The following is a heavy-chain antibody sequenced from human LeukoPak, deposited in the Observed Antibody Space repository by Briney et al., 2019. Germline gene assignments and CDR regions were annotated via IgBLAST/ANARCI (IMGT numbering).Heavy chain of an antibody. CDR2: INWNGGST. V-gene: IGHV3-20*04. J-gene: IGHJ5*02. D-gene: IGHD6-6*01. Sequence: PGGSLRLSCAASGFTFDDYGMSWVRQAPGKGLEWVSGINWNGGSTGYADSVKGRFTISRDNAKNSLYLQMNSLRAEDTALYYCARDRASIAARRTNWFDPWGQGTLVTVSS. CDR1: GFTFDDYG. CDR3: ARDRASIAARRTNWFDP.